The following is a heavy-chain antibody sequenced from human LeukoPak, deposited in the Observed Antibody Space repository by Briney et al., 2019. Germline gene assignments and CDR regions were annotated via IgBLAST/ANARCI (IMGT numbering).Heavy chain of an antibody. CDR1: GGSFSGYY. CDR3: ARDISSSSFAFDI. J-gene: IGHJ3*02. D-gene: IGHD6-6*01. Sequence: SETLSLTCAVYGGSFSGYYWSWIRQPPGKGLEWIGYIYYSGSTNYNPSLKSRVTISVDTSKNQFSLKLSSVTAADTAVYYCARDISSSSFAFDIWGQGTMFTVSS. CDR2: IYYSGST. V-gene: IGHV4-59*01.